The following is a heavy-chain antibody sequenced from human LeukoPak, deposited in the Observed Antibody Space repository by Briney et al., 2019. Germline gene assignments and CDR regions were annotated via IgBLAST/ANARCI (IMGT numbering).Heavy chain of an antibody. CDR3: ARDDGSSWYQEY. Sequence: GGSLRLSCAASGFTFSDYSMNWARQAPGKGLEWVAYIKSNIYYADSVRGRFTISRDNVKNLLYLQMNSLTAEDSAVYYCARDDGSSWYQEYWGQGTLVTVSS. CDR1: GFTFSDYS. D-gene: IGHD6-13*01. J-gene: IGHJ4*02. V-gene: IGHV3-21*05. CDR2: IKSNI.